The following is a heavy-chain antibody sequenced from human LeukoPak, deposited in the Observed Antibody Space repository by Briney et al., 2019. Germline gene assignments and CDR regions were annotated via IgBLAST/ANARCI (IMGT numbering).Heavy chain of an antibody. CDR3: ARPRVGATSDYFDY. CDR1: GGSISSSSYY. V-gene: IGHV4-39*01. CDR2: IYYSGST. D-gene: IGHD1-26*01. J-gene: IGHJ4*02. Sequence: PSETLSLTCTVSGGSISSSSYYWGWIRQPPGKGLEWIGSIYYSGSTYYNPSLKSRVTISVDTSKNQFSLELSSVTAADTAVYYCARPRVGATSDYFDYWGQGTLVTVSS.